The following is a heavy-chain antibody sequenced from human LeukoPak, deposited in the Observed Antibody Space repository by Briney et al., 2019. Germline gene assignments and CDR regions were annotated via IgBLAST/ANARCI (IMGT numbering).Heavy chain of an antibody. CDR3: ARARDAWAVAGSIDY. Sequence: SETLSLTCTVSGSSISSGSYYWSWIRQPAGKGLEWIGRIYTSGSTNYNPSLKSRVTISVDTSKNQFSLKLSSVTAADTAVYYCARARDAWAVAGSIDYWGQGTLVTVSS. CDR1: GSSISSGSYY. J-gene: IGHJ4*02. CDR2: IYTSGST. V-gene: IGHV4-61*02. D-gene: IGHD6-19*01.